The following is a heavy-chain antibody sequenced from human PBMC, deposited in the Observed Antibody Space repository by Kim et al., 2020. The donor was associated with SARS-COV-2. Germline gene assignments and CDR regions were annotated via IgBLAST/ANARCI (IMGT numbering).Heavy chain of an antibody. J-gene: IGHJ3*02. Sequence: GGSLRLSCAASGFTFSSYAMHWVRQAPGKGLEWVAVISYDGSNKYYADSVKGRFTISRDNSKNTLYLQMNSLRAEDTAVYYCARDVSGRYSYYFDIWGQGTMVTVSS. CDR2: ISYDGSNK. V-gene: IGHV3-30-3*01. CDR1: GFTFSSYA. CDR3: ARDVSGRYSYYFDI. D-gene: IGHD5-18*01.